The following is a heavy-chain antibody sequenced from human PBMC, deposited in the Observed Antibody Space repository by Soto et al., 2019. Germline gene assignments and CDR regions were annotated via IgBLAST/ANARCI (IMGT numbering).Heavy chain of an antibody. CDR1: GFTFSSYA. CDR2: ISGSGGST. Sequence: GGSLRLSCAASGFTFSSYAMSWVRQAPGKGLEWVSAISGSGGSTYYADSVKGRFTISRDNSKNTLYLQMNSLRAEDTAVYYCARDRTGIFDYGDYGLKGGSFDYWGQGTLVTVSS. J-gene: IGHJ4*02. D-gene: IGHD4-17*01. CDR3: ARDRTGIFDYGDYGLKGGSFDY. V-gene: IGHV3-23*01.